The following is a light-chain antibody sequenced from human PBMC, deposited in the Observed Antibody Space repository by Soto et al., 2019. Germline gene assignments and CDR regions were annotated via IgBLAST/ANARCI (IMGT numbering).Light chain of an antibody. CDR2: RNN. CDR3: AAWDDSLSGYV. CDR1: SSNIGSNY. V-gene: IGLV1-47*01. J-gene: IGLJ1*01. Sequence: HSVLTQPPSASGTPGQRVTISCSGSSSNIGSNYVYWYQQLPGTAPKLLIYRNNQRPSGVPDRFSGSKSGTSASLAISGLRSEDEADYYCAAWDDSLSGYVFGTGTKLTVL.